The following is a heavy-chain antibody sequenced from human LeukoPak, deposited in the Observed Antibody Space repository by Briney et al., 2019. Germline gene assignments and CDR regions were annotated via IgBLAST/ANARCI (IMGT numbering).Heavy chain of an antibody. J-gene: IGHJ4*02. Sequence: GESLRLSCAASGFTFTSYTMNWVRQAPGKGLEWVSHIGTGTSTVGYADSIKGRFTISRDNAKNSVDLQMSSLRVDDSAVYYCVRDTDWGFDSWGQGTLVTVSS. CDR2: IGTGTSTV. CDR1: GFTFTSYT. CDR3: VRDTDWGFDS. V-gene: IGHV3-48*01. D-gene: IGHD7-27*01.